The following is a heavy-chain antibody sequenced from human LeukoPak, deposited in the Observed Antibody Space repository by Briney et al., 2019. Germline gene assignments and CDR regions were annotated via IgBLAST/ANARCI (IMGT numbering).Heavy chain of an antibody. CDR3: ARYRGIGYCSGGSCSGAFDI. J-gene: IGHJ3*02. CDR1: GYTFTSYD. Sequence: ASVKVSCKASGYTFTSYDINWVRRATGQGLEWMGWMNPNSGNTGYAQKFQGRVTMTRNTSISTAYMELSSLRSEDTAVYYCARYRGIGYCSGGSCSGAFDIWGQGTMVTVSS. V-gene: IGHV1-8*01. CDR2: MNPNSGNT. D-gene: IGHD2-15*01.